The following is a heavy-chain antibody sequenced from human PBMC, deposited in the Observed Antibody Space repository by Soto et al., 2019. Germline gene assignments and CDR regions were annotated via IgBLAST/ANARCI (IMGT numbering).Heavy chain of an antibody. CDR1: GFTFSSYW. V-gene: IGHV3-74*01. Sequence: GGSLRLSCAASGFTFSSYWMHWVRQAPGKGLVWVSRINSDGSSTSYADSVKGRFTISRDNAKNTLYLQMNSLRAEDTAVYYCARDTRTFWYGGPYYYGMDVWGQETTVTVSS. D-gene: IGHD4-17*01. CDR3: ARDTRTFWYGGPYYYGMDV. J-gene: IGHJ6*02. CDR2: INSDGSST.